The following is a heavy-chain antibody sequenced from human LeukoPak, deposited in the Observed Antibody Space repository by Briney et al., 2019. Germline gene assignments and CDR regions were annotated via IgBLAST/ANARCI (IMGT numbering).Heavy chain of an antibody. CDR1: GYPFTKWE. CDR2: VHPDNGNT. D-gene: IGHD1-14*01. CDR3: ATGPRNDP. Sequence: ASVKVSCKTSGYPFTKWEINWVRQAAGQGLEWLGWVHPDNGNTYYVQRFRGRVTMSRDTSTTTAYMELSGLRSYDTAVYFCATGPRNDPWGQGTLVTVSS. J-gene: IGHJ5*02. V-gene: IGHV1-8*01.